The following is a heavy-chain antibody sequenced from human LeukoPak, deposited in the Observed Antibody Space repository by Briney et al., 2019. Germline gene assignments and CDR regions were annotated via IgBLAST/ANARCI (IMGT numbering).Heavy chain of an antibody. J-gene: IGHJ4*02. CDR2: FHHSGKI. D-gene: IGHD6-19*01. CDR3: ARGLSSGWVDF. V-gene: IGHV4-34*01. Sequence: PSETLSLTCAVLGGSFTTYYWTWIRQPPGKGLEWIGEFHHSGKINYKSSLRSRVTISLDTSKNQFSLNLSSVTAADTAVYYCARGLSSGWVDFWGQGTLVTVSS. CDR1: GGSFTTYY.